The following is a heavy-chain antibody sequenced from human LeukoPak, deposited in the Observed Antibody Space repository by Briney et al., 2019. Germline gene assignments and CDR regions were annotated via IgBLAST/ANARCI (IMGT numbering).Heavy chain of an antibody. J-gene: IGHJ4*02. CDR2: IYPSGSA. CDR1: GVSIRSHY. V-gene: IGHV4-59*11. D-gene: IGHD2-15*01. Sequence: SETLSLTCAVSGVSIRSHYWSWIRQAPGKGLEWMGFIYPSGSANYNPSLKSRLTISIDTSKNQFSLRLTSVTAADTAVYYCARVLKGSGGSLRPRFDYWGQGTLVTVSS. CDR3: ARVLKGSGGSLRPRFDY.